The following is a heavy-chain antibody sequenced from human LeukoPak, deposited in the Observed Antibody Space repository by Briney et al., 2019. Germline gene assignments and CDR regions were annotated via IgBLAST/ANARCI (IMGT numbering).Heavy chain of an antibody. V-gene: IGHV1-69*04. Sequence: ASVKVSCKASGGTFSSYAISWVRQAPGQGLEWMGRIIPILGIANYAQKFQGRVTITADKSTSTAYMELSSLRSEDTAVYYYARSYRDGYIMPYWGQGTLVTVSS. CDR3: ARSYRDGYIMPY. CDR1: GGTFSSYA. D-gene: IGHD5-24*01. CDR2: IIPILGIA. J-gene: IGHJ4*02.